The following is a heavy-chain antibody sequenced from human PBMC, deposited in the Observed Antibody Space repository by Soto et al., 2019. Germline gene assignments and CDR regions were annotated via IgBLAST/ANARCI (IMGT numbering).Heavy chain of an antibody. D-gene: IGHD3-10*01. CDR1: GYSISSSNW. J-gene: IGHJ4*02. CDR2: IYYSGTT. V-gene: IGHV4-28*03. Sequence: PSETLSLTCAVSGYSISSSNWWGWIRQPPGKGLEWIGYIYYSGTTYYNPSLKSRVTMSVDTSKNQFSLKLSSVTAADTAVYYCARGTPRGSGSYYRGPSTGGGYWGQGTLVTVSS. CDR3: ARGTPRGSGSYYRGPSTGGGY.